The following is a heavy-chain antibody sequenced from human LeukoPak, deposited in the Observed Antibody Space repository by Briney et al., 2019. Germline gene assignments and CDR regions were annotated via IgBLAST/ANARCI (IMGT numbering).Heavy chain of an antibody. J-gene: IGHJ4*02. V-gene: IGHV4-59*01. Sequence: SETLSLTCTVSGGSISSYYWSWIRQPPGKGLEWIGYIYYSGSTNYNPSLKSRVTISVDTSKNQFSLKLSSVTAADTAVYYCARDHYYNNSGYTFGYWGQGTLVTVSS. CDR3: ARDHYYNNSGYTFGY. CDR1: GGSISSYY. D-gene: IGHD3-22*01. CDR2: IYYSGST.